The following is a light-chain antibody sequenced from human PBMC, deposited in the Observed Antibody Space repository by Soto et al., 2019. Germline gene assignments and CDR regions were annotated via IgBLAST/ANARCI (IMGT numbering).Light chain of an antibody. V-gene: IGLV2-14*01. CDR3: CSYAGNYTV. Sequence: QSALTQPASVSGTPGQSITISCTGSNSDVGIYDFVSWYQHHPGRAPKLIVSEVSHRPSGVSNRFSGSKSGNTASLTISGLQSEDEADYYCCSYAGNYTVFGGGTKVTVL. CDR2: EVS. J-gene: IGLJ2*01. CDR1: NSDVGIYDF.